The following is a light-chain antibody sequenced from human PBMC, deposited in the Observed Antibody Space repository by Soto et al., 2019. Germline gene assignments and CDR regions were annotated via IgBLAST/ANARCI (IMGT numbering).Light chain of an antibody. J-gene: IGKJ5*01. CDR3: QQSYSTPTIT. CDR1: QSINNY. CDR2: ASS. Sequence: DIQMTQSPSSLSASVGDRVTITCRASQSINNYLNWYQQKPGKAPKFLIYASSSLQSGVPSRFSGSGSGTDFTLTISSLQPEDFATYYCQQSYSTPTITVGQGTRLESK. V-gene: IGKV1-39*01.